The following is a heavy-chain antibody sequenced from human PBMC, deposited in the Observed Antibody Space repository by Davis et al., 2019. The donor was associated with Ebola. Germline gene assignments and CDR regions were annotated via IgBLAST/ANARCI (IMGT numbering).Heavy chain of an antibody. CDR2: ISGSGGST. CDR3: ARVGGILLFDY. CDR1: VITFSSYA. V-gene: IGHV1-46*03. Sequence: GESLKISCTDSVITFSSYAMTWVRQAPGKGLEWVSAISGSGGSTSYAQKFQGRVTMTRDTSTSTVYMELSSLRSEDTAVYYCARVGGILLFDYWGQGTLVTVSS. J-gene: IGHJ4*02. D-gene: IGHD1-26*01.